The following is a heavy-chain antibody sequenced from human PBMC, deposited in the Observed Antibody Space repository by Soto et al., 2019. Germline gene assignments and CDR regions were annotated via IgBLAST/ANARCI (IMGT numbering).Heavy chain of an antibody. V-gene: IGHV4-59*08. J-gene: IGHJ4*02. Sequence: SQPLSLTCTVSGGSIRSYYWSWIRQPPGKGLEWIGYIYYSGSTNYNPSLKSRVTISVDTSKNQFSLKLSSVTAADTAVYYCARRYGSAIDYWGQGTLVTVSS. CDR1: GGSIRSYY. D-gene: IGHD1-26*01. CDR3: ARRYGSAIDY. CDR2: IYYSGST.